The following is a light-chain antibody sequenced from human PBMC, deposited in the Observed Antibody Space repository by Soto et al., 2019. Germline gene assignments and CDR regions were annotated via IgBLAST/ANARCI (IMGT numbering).Light chain of an antibody. V-gene: IGKV1-39*01. CDR2: AAT. CDR3: QQYNSYPET. CDR1: QTIDTY. Sequence: DIQMTQSPSSLSASVGDRVTITCRASQTIDTYLNWYQHKPGTAPKVLIYAATYLQNGVPSRFSGTGSGADFTLTISSLQPEDFANYYCQQYNSYPETFGQGTKVDIK. J-gene: IGKJ1*01.